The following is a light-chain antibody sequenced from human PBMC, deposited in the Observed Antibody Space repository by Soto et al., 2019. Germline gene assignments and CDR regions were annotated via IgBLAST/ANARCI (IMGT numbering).Light chain of an antibody. Sequence: EIVLTQSPATLSLSSGERATLSCRASQSVGNNLAWYQHKPGQSPCLLIYEASTRATGIPARFSGSGSGTDFTLTISSLEPEDFAFYYCQQHANWPLTFGGGTKVEIK. CDR1: QSVGNN. J-gene: IGKJ4*01. CDR3: QQHANWPLT. CDR2: EAS. V-gene: IGKV3-11*01.